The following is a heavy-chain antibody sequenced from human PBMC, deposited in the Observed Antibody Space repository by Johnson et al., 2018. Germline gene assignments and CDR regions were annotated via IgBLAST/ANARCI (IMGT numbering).Heavy chain of an antibody. Sequence: QVQLQQWGAGLLKPSETLSLTCAVYGGSFSGYYWSWIRQPPGKGLEWIGEINHSGSTNYNPSLKSRVTISVDTSKNQFSLKLSSVTAADTAGYYCARDVKGGWRDYGMDVWGQGTTVTVSS. J-gene: IGHJ6*02. CDR1: GGSFSGYY. CDR3: ARDVKGGWRDYGMDV. D-gene: IGHD6-19*01. V-gene: IGHV4-34*01. CDR2: INHSGST.